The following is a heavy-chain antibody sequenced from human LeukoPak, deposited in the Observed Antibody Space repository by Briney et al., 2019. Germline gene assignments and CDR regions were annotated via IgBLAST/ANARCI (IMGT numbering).Heavy chain of an antibody. CDR1: SGSFSGYF. D-gene: IGHD1-26*01. CDR2: INRSGST. J-gene: IGHJ4*02. Sequence: SETLSLTCVVYSGSFSGYFWSWIRQPPGKGLEWIGEINRSGSTNYNPSLKSRVTISVDTSKNQFSLELSSVTAADTAVYYCARGIVGPTYFDYWGQGTLVTVSS. CDR3: ARGIVGPTYFDY. V-gene: IGHV4-34*01.